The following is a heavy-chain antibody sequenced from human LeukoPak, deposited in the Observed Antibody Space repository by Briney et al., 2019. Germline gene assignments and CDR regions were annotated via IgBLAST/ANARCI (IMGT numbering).Heavy chain of an antibody. D-gene: IGHD3/OR15-3a*01. J-gene: IGHJ4*02. CDR1: GFTFSSYS. Sequence: GGSLRLSCAASGFTFSSYSMNWVRQAPEKGLEWVSYIGGSLSSINYADSVKGRFTISRDNAKNSLYLEMNSLRAEDTAVYFCARDRDWAFDYWGQGTLVTVSS. CDR3: ARDRDWAFDY. V-gene: IGHV3-48*04. CDR2: IGGSLSSI.